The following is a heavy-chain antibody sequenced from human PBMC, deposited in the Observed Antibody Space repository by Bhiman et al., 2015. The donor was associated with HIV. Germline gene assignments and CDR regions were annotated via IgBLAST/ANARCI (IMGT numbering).Heavy chain of an antibody. D-gene: IGHD6-19*01. CDR2: ISYDGSGD. CDR1: GFTFSSYA. Sequence: QVQLVESGGGVVQPGRSLRLSCAASGFTFSSYAMHWVRQAPGKGLEWVAVISYDGSGDYYADSVKGRFTISRDNSKSTLFLLMDSLRTEDTAVYYCAGWYFYDDAFDIWGQGTMVIVSS. V-gene: IGHV3-30*04. CDR3: AGWYFYDDAFDI. J-gene: IGHJ3*02.